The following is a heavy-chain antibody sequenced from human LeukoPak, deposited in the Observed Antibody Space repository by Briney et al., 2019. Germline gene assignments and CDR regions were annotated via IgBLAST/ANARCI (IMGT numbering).Heavy chain of an antibody. D-gene: IGHD2-2*01. CDR1: GGSISSGSYY. Sequence: PSQTLSLTCTVSGGSISSGSYYWSWIRQPAGKGLEWIGRIYPSGSTNYNPSPKSRVTTSVDTSKNQFSLKLSSVTAADTAVYYCARWHCSSTSCYAGVWGQGTLVTVSS. CDR3: ARWHCSSTSCYAGV. CDR2: IYPSGST. J-gene: IGHJ4*02. V-gene: IGHV4-61*02.